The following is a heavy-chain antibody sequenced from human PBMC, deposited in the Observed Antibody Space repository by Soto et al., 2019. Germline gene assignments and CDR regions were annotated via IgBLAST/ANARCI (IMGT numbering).Heavy chain of an antibody. V-gene: IGHV1-69*13. Sequence: ASVKVSCKASGGTFSSYAISWVRQAPGQGXEWMGGIIPIFGTANYAQKFQGRVTITADESTSTAYMELSSLRSEDTAVYYCARDRPTTVGLIPGGRDAFDIWGQGTMVTV. J-gene: IGHJ3*02. D-gene: IGHD4-17*01. CDR2: IIPIFGTA. CDR3: ARDRPTTVGLIPGGRDAFDI. CDR1: GGTFSSYA.